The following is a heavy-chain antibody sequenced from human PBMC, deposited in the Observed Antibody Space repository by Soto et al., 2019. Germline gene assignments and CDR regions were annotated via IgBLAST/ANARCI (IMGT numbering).Heavy chain of an antibody. CDR1: GFTFSSYA. CDR2: ISGSGGST. D-gene: IGHD3-10*01. Sequence: EVQLLESGGGLVQPGGSLRLSCAASGFTFSSYAMSWVRQAPGKGLEWVSAISGSGGSTYYADSVKGRFTISRDNSKNTLYLQMNSLRAGDTAVYYCAKGRGYGSGMGRLDYWGQGTLVTVSS. CDR3: AKGRGYGSGMGRLDY. V-gene: IGHV3-23*01. J-gene: IGHJ4*02.